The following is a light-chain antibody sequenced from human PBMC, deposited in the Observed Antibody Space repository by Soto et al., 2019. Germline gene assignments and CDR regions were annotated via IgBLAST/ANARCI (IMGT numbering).Light chain of an antibody. CDR2: DAS. V-gene: IGKV3-11*01. J-gene: IGKJ1*01. CDR1: QSVGIY. CDR3: QQRSNWPRT. Sequence: IVLTQSPATLSFYPFEVATLSCSSIQSVGIYLAWYQQKPGQAPRLLIYDASNSATGIPARFSGSGSGTDFPLTITSLEPEDFAVYFCQQRSNWPRTFGQGTKV.